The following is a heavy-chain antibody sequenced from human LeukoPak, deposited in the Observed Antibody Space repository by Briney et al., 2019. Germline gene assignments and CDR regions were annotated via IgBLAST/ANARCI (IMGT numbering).Heavy chain of an antibody. D-gene: IGHD6-13*01. CDR3: ARRSRAAARGDYFDH. CDR2: IYYSGST. CDR1: GGSISSYY. Sequence: PSETLSLTCTVSGGSISSYYWSWIRQPPGKGLEWIGYIYYSGSTNYNPSLKSRVTISVDTSKNQFSLKLSSVTAADTAVYYCARRSRAAARGDYFDHWGQGTLVTVSS. J-gene: IGHJ4*02. V-gene: IGHV4-59*08.